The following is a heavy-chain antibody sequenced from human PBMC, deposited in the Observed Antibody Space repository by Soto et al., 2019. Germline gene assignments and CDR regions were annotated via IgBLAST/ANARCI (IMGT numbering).Heavy chain of an antibody. CDR1: GYSFAGYW. J-gene: IGHJ4*02. CDR3: ARQIYDSDTGPNFQYYFDS. Sequence: PGESLKISCKGSGYSFAGYWITWVRQKPGKGLEWMGRIDPSDSQTYYSPSFRGHVTISATKSITTVFLQWSSLRASDTTMYYCARQIYDSDTGPNFQYYFDSWGQGTPVTVSS. CDR2: IDPSDSQT. D-gene: IGHD3-22*01. V-gene: IGHV5-10-1*01.